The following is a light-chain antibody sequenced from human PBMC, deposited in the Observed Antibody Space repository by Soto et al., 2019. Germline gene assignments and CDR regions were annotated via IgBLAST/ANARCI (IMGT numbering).Light chain of an antibody. V-gene: IGLV1-51*01. CDR3: GSWDSTLGAYV. CDR2: DDV. J-gene: IGLJ1*01. CDR1: SSNIGGNS. Sequence: QSVMTQPPSVSAAPGQRVTISCSGSSSNIGGNSVSWYQQLPGTAPKLLIYDDVKRPSGIPDRFSGSKSGTSATLGITGFQTGDEADYYCGSWDSTLGAYVFGTGTKLPGL.